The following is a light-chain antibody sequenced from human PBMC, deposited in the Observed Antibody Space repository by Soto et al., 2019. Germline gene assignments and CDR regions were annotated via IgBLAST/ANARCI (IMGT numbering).Light chain of an antibody. CDR2: RTS. Sequence: EIVLTQSPGTLSLAPGERATLSCRASQSVSSSYLAWYQQKPGQAPSLLIYRTSSRATGIPDRFSGSGSGTDFTLTITRLEPEDFAVYYCQQYVSSPTFGQGTKLDI. CDR1: QSVSSSY. V-gene: IGKV3-20*01. CDR3: QQYVSSPT. J-gene: IGKJ1*01.